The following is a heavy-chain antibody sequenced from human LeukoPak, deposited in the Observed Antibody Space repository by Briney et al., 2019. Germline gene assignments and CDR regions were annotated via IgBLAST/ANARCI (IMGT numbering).Heavy chain of an antibody. V-gene: IGHV3-15*01. CDR3: TTDYPLYDILTGYYPLFDY. CDR1: GGSISSSNW. D-gene: IGHD3-9*01. CDR2: IKSKTDGGTT. Sequence: ETLSLTCAVSGGSISSSNWWSWVRQPPGKGLEWIGRIKSKTDGGTTDYAAPVKGRFTISRDDSKNTLYLQMNSLKTEDTAAYYCTTDYPLYDILTGYYPLFDYWGQGTLVTVSS. J-gene: IGHJ4*02.